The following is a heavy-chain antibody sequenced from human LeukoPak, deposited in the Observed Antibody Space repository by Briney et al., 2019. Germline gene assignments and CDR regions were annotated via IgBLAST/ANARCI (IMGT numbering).Heavy chain of an antibody. V-gene: IGHV3-48*01. CDR2: ISRTT. J-gene: IGHJ3*01. Sequence: GGSLRLSCAASGFTFSSYSFNWVRQAPGKGLEWVSYISRTTSYADSVKGRFTISRDNAKSSLYLQMNSLRAEDTAVYYCARDTDYAFDAWGQGTMVTVSS. CDR1: GFTFSSYS. CDR3: ARDTDYAFDA.